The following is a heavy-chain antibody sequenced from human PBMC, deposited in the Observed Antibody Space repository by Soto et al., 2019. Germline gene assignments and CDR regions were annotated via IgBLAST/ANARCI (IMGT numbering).Heavy chain of an antibody. V-gene: IGHV3-43D*04. CDR3: AKDTQAETSDDSSGTLDY. D-gene: IGHD3-22*01. CDR2: ISWDGGST. J-gene: IGHJ4*02. Sequence: GSLRLSCAASGFTFDDYAMHWVRQAPGKGLEWVSLISWDGGSTYYADSVKGRFTISRDNSKNSLYLQMNSLRAEDTALYYCAKDTQAETSDDSSGTLDYWGQGTLVTVYS. CDR1: GFTFDDYA.